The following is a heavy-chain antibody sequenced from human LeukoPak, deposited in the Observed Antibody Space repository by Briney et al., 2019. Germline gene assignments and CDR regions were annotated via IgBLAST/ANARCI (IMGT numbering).Heavy chain of an antibody. J-gene: IGHJ3*02. CDR2: MNPNSGNT. CDR3: ARVLRYCSSTSCYTKVAAFDI. CDR1: GYTFTSYD. Sequence: ASVTVSCKASGYTFTSYDINWVRQATGQGLEWMGWMNPNSGNTGYAQKFQGRVTMTRNTSISTAYMELSSLRSEETAVYYCARVLRYCSSTSCYTKVAAFDIWGQGTMVTVSS. D-gene: IGHD2-2*02. V-gene: IGHV1-8*01.